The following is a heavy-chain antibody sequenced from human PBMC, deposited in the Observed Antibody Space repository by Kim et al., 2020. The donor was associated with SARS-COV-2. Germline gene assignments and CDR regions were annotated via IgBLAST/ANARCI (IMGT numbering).Heavy chain of an antibody. Sequence: SGYINYNPSLKSRLSISLDTSKKQFSLKLSSVTAADTAVYFCARGRGAADPWGQGTLVTVSS. CDR2: SGYI. CDR3: ARGRGAADP. J-gene: IGHJ5*02. V-gene: IGHV4-34*01. D-gene: IGHD3-16*01.